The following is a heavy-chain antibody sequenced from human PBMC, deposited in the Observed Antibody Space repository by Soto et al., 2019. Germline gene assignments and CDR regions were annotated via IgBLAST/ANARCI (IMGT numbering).Heavy chain of an antibody. CDR1: GFTFIDFY. CDR2: IKPHLIET. V-gene: IGHV3-7*03. CDR3: AGWGGHDYNY. Sequence: EVQLVQSGVGLVLPGWSLRLSCVGSGFTFIDFYIILVRQAPGKGLEWVANIKPHLIETNYVESMKGRFTTSRDNAKISLFLQMNSLRADDTAVYYFAGWGGHDYNYWGQGILVTVSS. J-gene: IGHJ4*02. D-gene: IGHD4-4*01.